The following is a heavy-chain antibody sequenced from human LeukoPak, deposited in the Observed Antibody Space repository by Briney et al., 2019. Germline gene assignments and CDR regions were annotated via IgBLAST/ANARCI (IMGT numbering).Heavy chain of an antibody. CDR2: ISYDGSNK. V-gene: IGHV3-30*18. CDR1: GFTFSSYG. Sequence: GGSLRLSCAASGFTFSSYGMHWVRQAPGKGLEWVAVISYDGSNKYYADSVKGRFTISRDNSKNTLYLQMNSLRAEDTAVYYCAKDIRAGGDIAAAALFDHWGQGTLVTVSS. D-gene: IGHD6-13*01. CDR3: AKDIRAGGDIAAAALFDH. J-gene: IGHJ4*02.